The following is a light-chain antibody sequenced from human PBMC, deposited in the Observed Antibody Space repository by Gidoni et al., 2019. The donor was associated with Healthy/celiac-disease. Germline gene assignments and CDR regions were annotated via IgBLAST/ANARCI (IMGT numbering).Light chain of an antibody. Sequence: TVLTQFPATLSLSPGERATLSCRSSQSVSSYLAWYQQKPGQPPRLLIYDASNRATGIPARFSGSGSGTGFTLTIRSLETEGFAVYYCQQRSNWPRTFXQXTKVEIK. CDR2: DAS. CDR3: QQRSNWPRT. J-gene: IGKJ1*01. V-gene: IGKV3-11*01. CDR1: QSVSSY.